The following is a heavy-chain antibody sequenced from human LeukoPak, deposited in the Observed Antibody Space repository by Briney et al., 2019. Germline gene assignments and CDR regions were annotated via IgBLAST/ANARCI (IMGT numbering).Heavy chain of an antibody. CDR3: ARDPGSGYEEHFDY. J-gene: IGHJ4*02. CDR2: ISSSGSTM. V-gene: IGHV3-11*01. CDR1: GFIFYDYY. Sequence: GGSPRLSFSASGFIFYDYYMSWVRPAPGKGGGWVSYISSSGSTMYYTDSVKGRFTISRDNAKDSLYLQMNSLRAEDTAVYYCARDPGSGYEEHFDYWGQGTLVTVSS. D-gene: IGHD5-12*01.